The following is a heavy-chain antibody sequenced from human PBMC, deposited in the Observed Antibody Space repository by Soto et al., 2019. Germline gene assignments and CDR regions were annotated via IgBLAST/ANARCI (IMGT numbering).Heavy chain of an antibody. CDR1: GYSFTSNF. CDR2: LNPQAGTT. CDR3: ARSTMIAGATSVADY. D-gene: IGHD1-26*01. Sequence: QVQLVQSGAEVRKPGASVKISCTASGYSFTSNFIHWVRQTPGQGLEWMGLLNPQAGTTSYPQKFHGRVTITGDTSTSTVYMELSSLRSDDTAVYYCARSTMIAGATSVADYWGPGTLVIVSS. J-gene: IGHJ4*02. V-gene: IGHV1-46*03.